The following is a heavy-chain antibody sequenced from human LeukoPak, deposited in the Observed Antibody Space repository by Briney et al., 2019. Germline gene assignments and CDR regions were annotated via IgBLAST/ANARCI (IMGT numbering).Heavy chain of an antibody. CDR2: INHSGST. V-gene: IGHV4-34*01. J-gene: IGHJ4*02. Sequence: SETLSLTCAVYGGSSSGYYWSWIRQPPGKGLEWIGEINHSGSTNYNPSLKSRVTISVDTSKNQFSLKLSSVTAADTAVYYCARLYCSSTSCRLDYWGQGTLVTVSS. CDR3: ARLYCSSTSCRLDY. D-gene: IGHD2-2*01. CDR1: GGSSSGYY.